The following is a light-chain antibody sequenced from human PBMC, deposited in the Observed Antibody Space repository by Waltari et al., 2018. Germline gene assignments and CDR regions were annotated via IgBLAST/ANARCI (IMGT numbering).Light chain of an antibody. Sequence: QSALTQPPSASGSPGQSVTISCTGASSDIGAVSWYQHHPGKAPKLMIYDVTKRPSGVPDRFSGSGSGNTASLTVSGLQPEDEADYYCTSDAGSNSNSLYVFGTGTKVTVL. CDR1: SSDIGA. J-gene: IGLJ1*01. CDR2: DVT. V-gene: IGLV2-8*01. CDR3: TSDAGSNSNSLYV.